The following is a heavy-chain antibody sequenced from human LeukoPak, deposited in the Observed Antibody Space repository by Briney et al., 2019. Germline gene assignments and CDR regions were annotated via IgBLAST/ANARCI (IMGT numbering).Heavy chain of an antibody. Sequence: SVKVSCQASGYSFNSQGMNWVRQAPGQGLEWMGGIIPIFGTANYAKKFQGRVTITADKSTSTAYMELSSLRSEDTAVYYCARGGGGWDYSNSPAWDYWFDPWGQGTLVTVSS. CDR2: IIPIFGTA. J-gene: IGHJ5*02. D-gene: IGHD4-11*01. CDR1: GYSFNSQG. V-gene: IGHV1-69*06. CDR3: ARGGGGWDYSNSPAWDYWFDP.